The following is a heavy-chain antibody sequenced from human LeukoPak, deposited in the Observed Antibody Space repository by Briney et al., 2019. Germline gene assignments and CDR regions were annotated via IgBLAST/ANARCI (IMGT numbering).Heavy chain of an antibody. CDR1: GGSFSGYY. CDR2: INHSGST. Sequence: SETLSLTCAVYGGSFSGYYWSWIRQPPGKGLEWIGEINHSGSTNYNPSLKSRVTISVDTSKNQFSLKVSSVTAADTAVYYCVREWVDNWFDSWGQGTLVTVSS. CDR3: VREWVDNWFDS. J-gene: IGHJ5*01. D-gene: IGHD2-8*01. V-gene: IGHV4-34*01.